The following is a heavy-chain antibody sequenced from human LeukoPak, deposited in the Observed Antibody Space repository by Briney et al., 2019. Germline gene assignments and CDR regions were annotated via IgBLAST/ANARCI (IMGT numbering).Heavy chain of an antibody. V-gene: IGHV1-2*02. Sequence: GASVKVSCKASGYTFTSYDINWVRQAPGQGLEWMGWINPNSGGTNYAQKFQGRVTMTRDTSISTAYMELSRLRSDDTAVYYCARGLGRITGTYNFDYWGQGTLVTVSS. J-gene: IGHJ4*02. CDR1: GYTFTSYD. D-gene: IGHD1-7*01. CDR3: ARGLGRITGTYNFDY. CDR2: INPNSGGT.